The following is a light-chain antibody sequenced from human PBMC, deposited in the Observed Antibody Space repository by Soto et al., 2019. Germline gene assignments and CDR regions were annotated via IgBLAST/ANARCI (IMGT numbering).Light chain of an antibody. CDR3: HQYGISP. Sequence: EVVLTQSPGTLSLSRGERATLSFRASERIYSAYLGWYQQKPGQAPRLLIYGTSSRATGIPDRFSGSGSGTDFTLTISRLEPEDFAVYYCHQYGISPFGGGTKVDIK. J-gene: IGKJ4*01. CDR1: ERIYSAY. V-gene: IGKV3-20*01. CDR2: GTS.